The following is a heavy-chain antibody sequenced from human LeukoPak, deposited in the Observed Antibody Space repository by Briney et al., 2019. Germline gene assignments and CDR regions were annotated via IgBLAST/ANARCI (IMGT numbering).Heavy chain of an antibody. CDR2: VSGSGDYK. V-gene: IGHV3-23*01. CDR3: ASYGGNSAFDY. J-gene: IGHJ4*02. D-gene: IGHD4-17*01. Sequence: PGGSLRLSCAASGFTFHNYAMNWVRQAPGKGLEWVSVVSGSGDYKYYADSVKGRFTISRDNSNNTLYLQMNSLRAEDTAVYYCASYGGNSAFDYWGQGTLVTVSS. CDR1: GFTFHNYA.